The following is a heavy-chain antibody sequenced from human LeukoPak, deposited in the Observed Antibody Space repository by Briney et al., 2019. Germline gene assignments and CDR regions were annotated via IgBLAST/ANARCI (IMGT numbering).Heavy chain of an antibody. D-gene: IGHD3-16*02. CDR2: ISSSSSSI. Sequence: HPGGSLRLSCAASGFTFSSYSMNWVRQAPGKGLEWVSYISSSSSSIYYADSVKGRFKISRDYAKNSLYLQMNSLRAEDTAVYYCARSYDYVWGSYRELFDYWGQGTLVTVSS. V-gene: IGHV3-48*01. CDR1: GFTFSSYS. J-gene: IGHJ4*02. CDR3: ARSYDYVWGSYRELFDY.